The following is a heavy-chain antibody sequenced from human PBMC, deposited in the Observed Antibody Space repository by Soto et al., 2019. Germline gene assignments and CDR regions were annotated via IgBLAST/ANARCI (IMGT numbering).Heavy chain of an antibody. J-gene: IGHJ2*01. V-gene: IGHV3-48*03. CDR1: GLTFSSYE. CDR3: ARDGRIRRPDWYFDL. Sequence: GGSLRLSCAASGLTFSSYEMNWVRQAPGKGLEWVSYISRSGSTIYYADSVKGRVTISRDNAKNSLYLQMNSLRAEDTAVYYCARDGRIRRPDWYFDLWGRGTLVTVSS. CDR2: ISRSGSTI. D-gene: IGHD2-15*01.